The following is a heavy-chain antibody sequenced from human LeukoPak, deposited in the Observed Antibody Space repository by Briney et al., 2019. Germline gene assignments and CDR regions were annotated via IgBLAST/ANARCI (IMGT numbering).Heavy chain of an antibody. CDR2: INHSGST. D-gene: IGHD3-22*01. CDR3: ARGLYYYDSSGYH. Sequence: PSETLSLTCAVYGGSFSGYYWSWIRQPPGKGLEWIGEINHSGSTNYNLSLKSRVTISVDTSKNQFSLKLSSVTAADTAVYYCARGLYYYDSSGYHWGQGTLVTVSS. V-gene: IGHV4-34*01. CDR1: GGSFSGYY. J-gene: IGHJ4*02.